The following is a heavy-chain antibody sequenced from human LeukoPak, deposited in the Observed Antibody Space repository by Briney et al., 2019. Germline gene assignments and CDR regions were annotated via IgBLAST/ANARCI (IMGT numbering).Heavy chain of an antibody. D-gene: IGHD1-26*01. J-gene: IGHJ4*02. Sequence: PGRSLRLSCAASVFTSSGFAMHWVRQAPGRGLDGVAVVWYDGSNKYYADSVKGRFTISRDNSRNTLYLQMNSLRAEDTAVYYCAKEDGSGSYSIGSNFDYWGQGTLVTVSS. V-gene: IGHV3-33*06. CDR1: VFTSSGFA. CDR2: VWYDGSNK. CDR3: AKEDGSGSYSIGSNFDY.